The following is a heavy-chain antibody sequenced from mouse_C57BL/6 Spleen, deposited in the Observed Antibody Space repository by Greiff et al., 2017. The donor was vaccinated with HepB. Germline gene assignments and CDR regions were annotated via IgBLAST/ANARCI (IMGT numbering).Heavy chain of an antibody. V-gene: IGHV1-7*01. CDR2: INPSSGYT. J-gene: IGHJ4*01. D-gene: IGHD1-1*01. CDR1: GYTFTSYW. CDR3: ASSYGSSYAMDY. Sequence: QVHVKQSGAELAKPGASVKLSCKASGYTFTSYWMHWVKQRPGQGLEWIGYINPSSGYTKYNQKFKDKATLTADKSSSTAYMQLSSLTYEDSAVYYCASSYGSSYAMDYWGQGTSVTVSS.